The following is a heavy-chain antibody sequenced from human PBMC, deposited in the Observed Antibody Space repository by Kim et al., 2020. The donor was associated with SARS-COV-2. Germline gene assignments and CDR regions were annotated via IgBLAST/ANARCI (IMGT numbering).Heavy chain of an antibody. Sequence: SETLSLTCTVSGGSISGGRYYWSWIRQPAGKGLEWIGRIYTSGSTNYNPSLNSRVTISVDTSKNQFSLKLSSVTAADTAVYYCARDTYYYESSTWGQGTLVTVSS. CDR1: GGSISGGRYY. V-gene: IGHV4-61*02. CDR3: ARDTYYYESST. J-gene: IGHJ4*02. CDR2: IYTSGST. D-gene: IGHD3-22*01.